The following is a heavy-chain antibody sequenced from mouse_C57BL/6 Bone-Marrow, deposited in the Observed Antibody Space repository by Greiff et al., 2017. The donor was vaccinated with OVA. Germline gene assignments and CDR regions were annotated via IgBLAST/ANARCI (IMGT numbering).Heavy chain of an antibody. J-gene: IGHJ3*01. Sequence: EVKLMESGPGLVKPSQSLSLTCSVTGYSITSGYYWNWIRQFPGNKLEWMGYISYDGSNNYNPSLKNRISITRDTSKNQFFLKLNSVTTEDTATYYCASPLAYWGQGTLVTVSA. CDR1: GYSITSGYY. CDR3: ASPLAY. CDR2: ISYDGSN. V-gene: IGHV3-6*01.